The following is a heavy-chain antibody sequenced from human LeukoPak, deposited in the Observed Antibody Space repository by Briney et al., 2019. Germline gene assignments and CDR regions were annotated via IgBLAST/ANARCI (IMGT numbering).Heavy chain of an antibody. J-gene: IGHJ4*02. CDR3: ARDTYRFFDF. V-gene: IGHV3-7*01. CDR1: GFTFSSYW. CDR2: INEDGSDK. Sequence: GGSLRLSCAVSGFTFSSYWMSWVRQAPGKGLEWVANINEDGSDKYYVDSVKGRFTVSRDNAKNSLYLQMNSLRAEDTAIYYCARDTYRFFDFWGQGTLVTVSS. D-gene: IGHD1-1*01.